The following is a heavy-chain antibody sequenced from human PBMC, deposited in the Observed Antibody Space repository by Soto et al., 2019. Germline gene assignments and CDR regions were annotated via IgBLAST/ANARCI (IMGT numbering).Heavy chain of an antibody. CDR2: IYYSGST. Sequence: SETLSLTCTVSGGSISSSSYYWGWIRQPPGKGLEWIGSIYYSGSTYYNPSLKSRVTISVDTSKNQFSLKLSSVTAADTAVYYCARQQYDFWSAEGWLGWFDPWGQGTLVTVSS. CDR3: ARQQYDFWSAEGWLGWFDP. CDR1: GGSISSSSYY. J-gene: IGHJ5*02. D-gene: IGHD3-3*01. V-gene: IGHV4-39*01.